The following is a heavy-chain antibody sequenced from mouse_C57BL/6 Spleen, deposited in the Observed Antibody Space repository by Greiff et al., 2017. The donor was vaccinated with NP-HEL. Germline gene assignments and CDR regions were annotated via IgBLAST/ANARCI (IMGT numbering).Heavy chain of an antibody. CDR3: ARVGYYGNYDWFAY. D-gene: IGHD2-1*01. J-gene: IGHJ3*01. CDR2: INPSNGGT. V-gene: IGHV1-53*01. CDR1: GYAFSSYW. Sequence: QVTLKVSGPELVKPGASVKISCKASGYAFSSYWMHWVKQRPGQGLEWIGNINPSNGGTNYNEKFKSKATLTVDKSSSTAYMQLSSLTSEDSAVYYCARVGYYGNYDWFAYWGQGTLVTVSA.